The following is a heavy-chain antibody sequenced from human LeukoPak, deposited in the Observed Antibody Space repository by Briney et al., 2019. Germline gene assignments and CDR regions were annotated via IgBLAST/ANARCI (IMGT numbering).Heavy chain of an antibody. Sequence: GGSLRLSCAASGFTFSDYYMSWIRQAPGKGLEWVSYISSSGSTIYYADSVKGRFTISRDNAKNSLYLQMNSLRAKDTAVYYCARSFRTYILTGTPEAFDYWGQGTLVTVSS. D-gene: IGHD1-7*01. V-gene: IGHV3-11*01. J-gene: IGHJ4*02. CDR1: GFTFSDYY. CDR3: ARSFRTYILTGTPEAFDY. CDR2: ISSSGSTI.